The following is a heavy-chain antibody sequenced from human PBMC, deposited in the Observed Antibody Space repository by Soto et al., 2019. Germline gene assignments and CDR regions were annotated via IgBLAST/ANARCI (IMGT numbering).Heavy chain of an antibody. CDR2: ISGSGDTT. CDR1: GITLSSYA. J-gene: IGHJ1*01. V-gene: IGHV3-23*01. D-gene: IGHD2-15*01. CDR3: AKIALCSGGSCYSIGYFQH. Sequence: LRLSCAASGITLSSYAMSWVRQAPGKGLQWVSAISGSGDTTYYADSVKGRFTISRDNSKNTLYLQMNSLRAEDTAVYYCAKIALCSGGSCYSIGYFQHWGQGTLVNVSS.